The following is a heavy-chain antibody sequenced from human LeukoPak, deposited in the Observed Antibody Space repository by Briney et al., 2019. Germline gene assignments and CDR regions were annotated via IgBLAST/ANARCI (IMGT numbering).Heavy chain of an antibody. CDR2: INPNSGGT. V-gene: IGHV1-2*02. CDR1: GYTFTGYY. D-gene: IGHD1-1*01. J-gene: IGHJ4*02. Sequence: ASVKVSCKASGYTFTGYYMHWVRQAPGQGLEWMGWINPNSGGTNYAQKFQGRVTMTRDTSISTAYMELSRLGSDDTAVYYCAXXXXXXXXXXXXVVHPPRDDYWGQGTLVTVSS. CDR3: AXXXXXXXXXXXXVVHPPRDDY.